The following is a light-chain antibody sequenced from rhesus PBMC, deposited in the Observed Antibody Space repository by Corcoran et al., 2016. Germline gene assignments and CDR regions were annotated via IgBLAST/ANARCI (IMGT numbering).Light chain of an antibody. V-gene: IGLV2-38*01. CDR2: DLS. CDR3: CSYGRGSTYI. Sequence: QSALTQPPSVSKSLGQSVTISCAGTSSDIGTYNGVSWYQHYSGTAPRLLIYDLSKRPSGISDRFSDSKSGNTASLTISGLKPEDDATYFCCSYGRGSTYIFGSGTRLTVL. CDR1: SSDIGTYNG. J-gene: IGLJ1*01.